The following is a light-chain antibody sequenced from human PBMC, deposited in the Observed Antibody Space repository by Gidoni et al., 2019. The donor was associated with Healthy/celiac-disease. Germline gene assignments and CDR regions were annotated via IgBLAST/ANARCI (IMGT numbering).Light chain of an antibody. Sequence: QSVLTQPPPVSGAPRQRVTISCTGSSSNIGAGYDVHWYQQLPGTAPKLLIYGNSNRPSGVPDRFSGSKSGTSASLAITGLQAEDEADYYCQSYDSSLSGSVVFGGGTKLTVL. CDR3: QSYDSSLSGSVV. CDR1: SSNIGAGYD. CDR2: GNS. V-gene: IGLV1-40*01. J-gene: IGLJ2*01.